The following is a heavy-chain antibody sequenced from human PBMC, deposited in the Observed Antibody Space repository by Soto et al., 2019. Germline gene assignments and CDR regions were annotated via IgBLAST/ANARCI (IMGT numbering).Heavy chain of an antibody. CDR2: TNEGSGNT. CDR3: ARDDRSVSGVVTLDH. CDR1: GYSFKNYA. D-gene: IGHD3-3*01. J-gene: IGHJ4*02. Sequence: ASVKVSCKATGYSFKNYAVHWVRQAPGQRLEWMGFTNEGSGNTRFSQKFQGRISITRDTSASTVYLDLSSLTSEDTAIYYCARDDRSVSGVVTLDHWGPGTLVPVSS. V-gene: IGHV1-3*01.